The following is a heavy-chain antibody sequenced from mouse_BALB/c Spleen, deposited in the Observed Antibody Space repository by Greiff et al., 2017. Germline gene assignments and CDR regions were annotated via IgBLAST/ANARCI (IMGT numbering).Heavy chain of an antibody. D-gene: IGHD1-1*01. CDR3: ARYGSIDGYFDV. Sequence: EVQLQQSGAELVKPGASVKLSCTASGFNIKDTYMHWVKQRPEQGLEWMGRIDPANGNTKYDPKFQGKATITADTSSTTAYLQLSSLTSEDTAVDYCARYGSIDGYFDVWGAGTTVTVSA. CDR2: IDPANGNT. J-gene: IGHJ1*01. CDR1: GFNIKDTY. V-gene: IGHV14-3*02.